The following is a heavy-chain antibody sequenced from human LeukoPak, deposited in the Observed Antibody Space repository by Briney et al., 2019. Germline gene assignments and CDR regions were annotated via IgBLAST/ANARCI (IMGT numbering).Heavy chain of an antibody. V-gene: IGHV3-7*01. CDR2: IKQDGSEK. Sequence: PGGSLRLSCAASGFTFSSYWMSWVRQAPGKGLEWVANIKQDGSEKYYVDSVKGRFTISRDNAKNSLYLQMNSLRAEDTAVSYCASIPNIAVAANWYFDLWGRGTLVTVSS. CDR3: ASIPNIAVAANWYFDL. J-gene: IGHJ2*01. D-gene: IGHD6-19*01. CDR1: GFTFSSYW.